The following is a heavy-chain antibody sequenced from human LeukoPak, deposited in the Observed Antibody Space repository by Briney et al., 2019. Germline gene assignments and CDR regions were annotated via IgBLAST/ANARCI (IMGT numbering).Heavy chain of an antibody. Sequence: SVKVSCKASGGTFSSYAIGWVRQAPGQGLEWMGRIIPILGIANYAQKFQGRVTITADKSTSTAYMELSSLRSEDTAVYYCARAALGYFDYWGQGTLVTVSS. V-gene: IGHV1-69*04. CDR1: GGTFSSYA. D-gene: IGHD3-16*01. CDR3: ARAALGYFDY. J-gene: IGHJ4*02. CDR2: IIPILGIA.